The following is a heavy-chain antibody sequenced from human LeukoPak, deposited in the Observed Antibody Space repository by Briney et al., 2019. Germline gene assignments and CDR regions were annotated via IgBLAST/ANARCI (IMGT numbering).Heavy chain of an antibody. J-gene: IGHJ6*03. CDR1: GGSISSGDYY. V-gene: IGHV4-61*08. Sequence: SETLSLTCTVSGGSISSGDYYWSWIRQPPGKGLEWIGYIYYSGSTNYNPSLKSRVTISVDTSKNQFSLKLSSVTAADTAVYYCAGRYCSSTSCPKDGYYYYYMDVWGKGTTVTVSS. CDR2: IYYSGST. D-gene: IGHD2-2*01. CDR3: AGRYCSSTSCPKDGYYYYYMDV.